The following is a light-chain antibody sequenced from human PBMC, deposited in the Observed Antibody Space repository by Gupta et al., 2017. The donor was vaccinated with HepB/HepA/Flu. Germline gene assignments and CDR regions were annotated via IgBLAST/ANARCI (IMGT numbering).Light chain of an antibody. CDR2: DAS. J-gene: IGKJ4*01. CDR1: QDIKKY. CDR3: QQDENSLT. V-gene: IGKV1-33*01. Sequence: DIQMTQSPSSLSASVGDRVTITCQASQDIKKYLNWYQQKPGKAPKLLIYDASNLETGVPSRFSGSGSGTDFTFTSSSLQPEDIATYYCQQDENSLTFGGGTKVEIK.